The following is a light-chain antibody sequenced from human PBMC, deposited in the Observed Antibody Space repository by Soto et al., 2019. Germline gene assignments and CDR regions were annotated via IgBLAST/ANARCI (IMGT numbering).Light chain of an antibody. V-gene: IGKV1-5*03. CDR1: QSISSW. Sequence: DIPMAQSPSTLSASVGDRVTITCRASQSISSWLAWYQQKPGQAPKLMIYKACTLQNGVPSRFSGSASGTEFTLNISSMQPDDFATYYCQQYNSYPRTFGHGTKVEIK. J-gene: IGKJ1*01. CDR2: KAC. CDR3: QQYNSYPRT.